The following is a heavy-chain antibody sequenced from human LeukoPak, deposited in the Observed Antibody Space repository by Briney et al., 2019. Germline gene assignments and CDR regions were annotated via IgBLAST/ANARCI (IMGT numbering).Heavy chain of an antibody. CDR1: GFVFSIYT. CDR2: ISGSGNGFGI. D-gene: IGHD3-16*01. V-gene: IGHV3-64D*06. J-gene: IGHJ4*02. Sequence: GGSLRLTCSASGFVFSIYTMYWVRQTPGKGPEYVSTISGSGNGFGIYYADSVKGRFTISRDDSKSILYLQMNGLRSEDTAVYYCVKDFGRVRGTPDSWGQGTLVTVSS. CDR3: VKDFGRVRGTPDS.